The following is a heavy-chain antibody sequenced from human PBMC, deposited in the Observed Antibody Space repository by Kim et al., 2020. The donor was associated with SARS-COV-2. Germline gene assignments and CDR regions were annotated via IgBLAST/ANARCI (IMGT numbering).Heavy chain of an antibody. CDR1: GGSISGYY. J-gene: IGHJ4*02. Sequence: SETLSLTCAVSGGSISGYYWAWVRQPPGKGLEYIGYIYYSGTTNYNPSLNSRVTISVDASKNQFSLKLNSVTPADTAIYYCARHMTGGTYPMDYWGQGALVTVSS. D-gene: IGHD2-8*02. CDR3: ARHMTGGTYPMDY. CDR2: IYYSGTT. V-gene: IGHV4-59*08.